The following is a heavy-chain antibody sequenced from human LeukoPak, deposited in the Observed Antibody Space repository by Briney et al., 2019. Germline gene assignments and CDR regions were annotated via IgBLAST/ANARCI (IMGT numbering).Heavy chain of an antibody. V-gene: IGHV3-23*01. CDR3: AKETSAYRYLDY. D-gene: IGHD3-16*01. Sequence: GGSLRLSCAASGLTFSSYAMSWVRQAPGKGLEWVSAISGSSGHTYYADSVKGRFTISRDNSKNTLYLQMNSLRAEDMAVYHCAKETSAYRYLDYWGQGTLVTVSS. CDR2: ISGSSGHT. CDR1: GLTFSSYA. J-gene: IGHJ4*02.